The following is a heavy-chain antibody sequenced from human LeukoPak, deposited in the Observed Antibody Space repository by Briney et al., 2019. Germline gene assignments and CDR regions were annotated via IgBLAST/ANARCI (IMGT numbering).Heavy chain of an antibody. V-gene: IGHV4-59*11. CDR3: ASRPADSNWYGVFDF. D-gene: IGHD6-13*01. Sequence: SETLSLTCNVSGVSMSNHYWSWLRQPPGKGLECIGYIYGSATTKYNPSLSSRVTMSVDTSKNQFSLKLTSVTAADTALYYCASRPADSNWYGVFDFWSRGTLVTVSS. J-gene: IGHJ4*02. CDR2: IYGSATT. CDR1: GVSMSNHY.